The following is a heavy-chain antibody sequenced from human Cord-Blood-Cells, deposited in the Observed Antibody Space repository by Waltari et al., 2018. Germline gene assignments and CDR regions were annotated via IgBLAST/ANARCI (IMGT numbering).Heavy chain of an antibody. Sequence: QLQLQESGPGLVKPSETLSLTCTVSGGSISSSSYYWGWIRQPPGKGLEWIGSIYYSGSTYYTPSLKSRVTISVDTSKNQFSLKLSSVTAADTAVYYCARLSEYSSSAWGQGTLVTVSS. CDR2: IYYSGST. CDR3: ARLSEYSSSA. D-gene: IGHD6-13*01. CDR1: GGSISSSSYY. J-gene: IGHJ5*02. V-gene: IGHV4-39*07.